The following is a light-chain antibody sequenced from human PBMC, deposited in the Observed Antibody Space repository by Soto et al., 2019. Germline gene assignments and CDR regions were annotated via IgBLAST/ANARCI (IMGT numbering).Light chain of an antibody. CDR2: DAS. CDR3: QQYSYYRT. V-gene: IGKV1-9*01. Sequence: DIQLTQSPSFLSASVGDRVTITCRASQGISSYLAWYQQKPGKAPKLLIYDASTLENGVPSRFSGSGSGTEFTLTISSLQPDDSATYYCQQYSYYRTFGQGTKVDIK. J-gene: IGKJ1*01. CDR1: QGISSY.